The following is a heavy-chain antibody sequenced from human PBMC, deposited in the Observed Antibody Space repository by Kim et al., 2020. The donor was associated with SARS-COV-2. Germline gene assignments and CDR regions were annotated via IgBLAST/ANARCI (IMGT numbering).Heavy chain of an antibody. CDR1: GDSVSSNSAA. J-gene: IGHJ5*02. CDR2: TYYRSKWYN. D-gene: IGHD3-22*01. Sequence: SQTLSLTCAISGDSVSSNSAAWNWIRQSPSRGLEWLGRTYYRSKWYNDYAVSVKSRITINPDTSKNQFSLQLNSVTPEDTAVYYCARDTDGPINYYDGQAFDRWGQGTLVTVPS. V-gene: IGHV6-1*01. CDR3: ARDTDGPINYYDGQAFDR.